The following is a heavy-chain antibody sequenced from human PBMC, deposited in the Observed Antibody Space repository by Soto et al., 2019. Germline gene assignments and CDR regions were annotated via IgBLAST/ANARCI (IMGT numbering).Heavy chain of an antibody. CDR2: IYPGDSDT. J-gene: IGHJ6*02. Sequence: GASLKISCKGSGYSVTSYWIGWVRQMPGKGLEWMGIIYPGDSDTRYSPSFQGQVTISADKSISTAYLQWSSLKASDTAMYYCARTSAGGKYYYGMDVWGQGTTVTVSS. D-gene: IGHD6-13*01. CDR3: ARTSAGGKYYYGMDV. V-gene: IGHV5-51*01. CDR1: GYSVTSYW.